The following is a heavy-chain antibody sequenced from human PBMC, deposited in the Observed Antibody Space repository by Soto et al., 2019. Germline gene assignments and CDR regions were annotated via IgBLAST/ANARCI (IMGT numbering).Heavy chain of an antibody. V-gene: IGHV1-46*01. J-gene: IGHJ4*02. CDR2: INPSGGST. D-gene: IGHD3-22*01. CDR1: GYTFTSYY. CDR3: ARAGYYDSSGYYRLDY. Sequence: ASVKVSCKASGYTFTSYYMHWVRQAPGQGLEWMGIINPSGGSTSYAQKFQGRVTMTRDTSTSTVYMELSSLRSEDTAVYYCARAGYYDSSGYYRLDYWGQGTLVTVSS.